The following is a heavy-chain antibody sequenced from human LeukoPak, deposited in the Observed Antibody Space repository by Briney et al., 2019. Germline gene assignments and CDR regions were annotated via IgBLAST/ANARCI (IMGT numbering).Heavy chain of an antibody. J-gene: IGHJ4*02. D-gene: IGHD6-19*01. CDR3: AKYGGSGWVIDY. Sequence: SETLSLTCTVSGGSISNYYWTWIRQPPGKGLEWIGYIYYAGATSYNPSLKSRVTISVDTSKNQFSLKLTSVTAADTAVYYCAKYGGSGWVIDYWGQGTLVTVSS. CDR1: GGSISNYY. V-gene: IGHV4-59*08. CDR2: IYYAGAT.